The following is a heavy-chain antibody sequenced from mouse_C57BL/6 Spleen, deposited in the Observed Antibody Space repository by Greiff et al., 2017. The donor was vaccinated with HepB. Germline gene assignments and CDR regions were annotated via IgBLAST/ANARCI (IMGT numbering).Heavy chain of an antibody. CDR1: GYTFTSYW. V-gene: IGHV1-53*01. J-gene: IGHJ4*01. CDR3: ATEDDSGSSDEEDAMDY. CDR2: INPSNGGT. Sequence: QVQLQQPGTELVKPGASVKLSCKASGYTFTSYWMHWVKQRHGQGLEWIGNINPSNGGTNYNEKFKSKATLTVDKSSSTAYMQLSILTSEDSAVYYCATEDDSGSSDEEDAMDYWGQGTSVTVSS. D-gene: IGHD1-1*01.